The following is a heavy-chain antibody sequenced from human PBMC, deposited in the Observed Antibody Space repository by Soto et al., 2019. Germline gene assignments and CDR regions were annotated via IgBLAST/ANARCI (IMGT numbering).Heavy chain of an antibody. CDR3: ARHCSSTSCYGRYYGMDV. V-gene: IGHV4-39*01. D-gene: IGHD2-2*01. J-gene: IGHJ6*02. CDR1: GGSISSSSYY. Sequence: PSETLSLTCTVSGGSISSSSYYWGWIRQPPGKGLEWIGSIYYSGSTYYNPSLKSRVTISVDTSKNQFSLKLSSVTAADTAVYYCARHCSSTSCYGRYYGMDVWGQGTTVTVSS. CDR2: IYYSGST.